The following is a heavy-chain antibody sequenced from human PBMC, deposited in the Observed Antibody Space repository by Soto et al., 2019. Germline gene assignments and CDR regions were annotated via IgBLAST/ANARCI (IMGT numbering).Heavy chain of an antibody. CDR2: IYYSGST. CDR3: MLGSGWKDFDY. V-gene: IGHV4-39*01. CDR1: GGSITSSSYY. J-gene: IGHJ4*02. D-gene: IGHD3-22*01. Sequence: SETLSLTCTVSGGSITSSSYYWGWIRQPPGKGLEWIGSIYYSGSTYYNPSLKSRVTISVDTSKNQFSLKLSSVTAADTAVYYCMLGSGWKDFDYWGQGTLVTVPQ.